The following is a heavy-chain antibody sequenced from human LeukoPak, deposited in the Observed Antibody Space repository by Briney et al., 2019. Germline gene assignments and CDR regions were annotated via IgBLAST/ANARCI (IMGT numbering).Heavy chain of an antibody. Sequence: SGGSLRLSCAASGFTFSSYAMSWVRQAPGKGLEWVSAISGSGGSTYYADSMRGRITISRDNAKNTLYLQMNSLRAEDTAVYYCANLGANYYFDYWAQGTLVTVSS. D-gene: IGHD4/OR15-4a*01. CDR2: ISGSGGST. J-gene: IGHJ4*02. CDR1: GFTFSSYA. CDR3: ANLGANYYFDY. V-gene: IGHV3-23*01.